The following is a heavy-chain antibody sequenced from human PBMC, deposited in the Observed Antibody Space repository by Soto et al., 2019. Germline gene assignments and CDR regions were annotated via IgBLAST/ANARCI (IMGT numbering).Heavy chain of an antibody. CDR2: ISYDGSNK. Sequence: QPGGSLRLSCAASGFTFSSYAMHWVRQAPGKGLEWVAVISYDGSNKYYADSVKGRFTISRDNSKNTLYLQMNSPRAEDTAVYYCARTLRYFALASEFDPWGQGTLVTVSS. CDR1: GFTFSSYA. V-gene: IGHV3-30-3*01. J-gene: IGHJ5*02. D-gene: IGHD3-9*01. CDR3: ARTLRYFALASEFDP.